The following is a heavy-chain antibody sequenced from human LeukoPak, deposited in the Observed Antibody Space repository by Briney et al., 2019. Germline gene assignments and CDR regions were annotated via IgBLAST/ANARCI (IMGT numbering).Heavy chain of an antibody. CDR1: GFSFNSYW. CDR2: IKEDGSDK. Sequence: GGSLRLSCAGSGFSFNSYWMSWVRQPPGRGLEWVGNIKEDGSDKYYVNSVMGRFTISRDNTKNSLYLQMNNLRAEDTAIYYCARDRERVPAAWGQGTLVTVSS. CDR3: ARDRERVPAA. J-gene: IGHJ5*02. D-gene: IGHD2-2*01. V-gene: IGHV3-7*03.